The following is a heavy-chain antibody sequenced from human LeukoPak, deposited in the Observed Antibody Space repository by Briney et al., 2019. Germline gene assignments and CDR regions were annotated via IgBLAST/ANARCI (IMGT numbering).Heavy chain of an antibody. J-gene: IGHJ4*02. CDR1: GFTFSTYW. V-gene: IGHV3-74*01. Sequence: PGGSLRLSCAASGFTFSTYWMRWVRQAPGKGLVWVSRINSGGSSTNYADSVKGGFTISRDNAKNTLYLQMGSLSDEDTAVYYCASGKTVEKWGQGTLVTVSS. CDR3: ASGKTVEK. CDR2: INSGGSST. D-gene: IGHD4-23*01.